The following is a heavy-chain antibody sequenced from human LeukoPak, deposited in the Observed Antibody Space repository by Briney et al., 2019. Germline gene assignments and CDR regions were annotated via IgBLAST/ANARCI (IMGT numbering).Heavy chain of an antibody. CDR3: ARSRAYQLLYFRY. CDR2: IREDGNEK. Sequence: GGSLRLSCAASGFTFSRHWMSWVRQAPGKGLEGVGNIREDGNEKYYVDSVRGRFTISRDNARTSVYLEMSSLRAEDTAVYYCARSRAYQLLYFRYWGQGTLVTVSS. V-gene: IGHV3-7*01. CDR1: GFTFSRHW. J-gene: IGHJ4*02. D-gene: IGHD2-2*02.